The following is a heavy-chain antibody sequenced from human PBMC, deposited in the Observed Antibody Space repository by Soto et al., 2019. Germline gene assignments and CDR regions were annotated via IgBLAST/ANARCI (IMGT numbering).Heavy chain of an antibody. CDR2: MYESGNT. D-gene: IGHD2-21*02. CDR3: ARAPAIAHWYVEL. J-gene: IGHJ2*01. V-gene: IGHV4-30-2*01. CDR1: GGSISSGGAISSNSYS. Sequence: QLQLQESGSGLVKPSQTLSLTCAVSGGSISSGGAISSNSYSWNWIRQPPGKGLEWIGSMYESGNTYYSPSLKSRVPLSVDRSKNQFSLTLSSVTAADTAVYYCARAPAIAHWYVELWGRGTLATVSA.